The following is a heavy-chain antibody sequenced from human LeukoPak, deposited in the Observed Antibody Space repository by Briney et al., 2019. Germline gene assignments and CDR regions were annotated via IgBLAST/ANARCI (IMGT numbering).Heavy chain of an antibody. J-gene: IGHJ3*02. V-gene: IGHV3-21*01. CDR1: GFTFSSFS. Sequence: GGSLRLSCAASGFTFSSFSMNWVRQAPGKGLEWVSSISSSSSYIYYADSVKGRFTISRDNAKNSLYLQMNSLRAEDTAVYYCARDLYDSNNDAFDIWGQGTTVTVSS. D-gene: IGHD3-22*01. CDR3: ARDLYDSNNDAFDI. CDR2: ISSSSSYI.